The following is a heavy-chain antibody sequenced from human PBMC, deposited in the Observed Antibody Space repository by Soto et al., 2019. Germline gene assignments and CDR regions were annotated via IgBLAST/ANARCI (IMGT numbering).Heavy chain of an antibody. CDR3: ARVMVRGARVLLYFDL. CDR1: GGSFSGYY. V-gene: IGHV4-34*01. J-gene: IGHJ2*01. Sequence: SETLSLTCAVYGGSFSGYYWSWIRQPPGKGLEWIGEINHSGSTNYNPSLKSRVTISVDTSKNQFSLKLSSVTAADTAVYYCARVMVRGARVLLYFDLWGRGTLVTVSS. CDR2: INHSGST. D-gene: IGHD3-10*01.